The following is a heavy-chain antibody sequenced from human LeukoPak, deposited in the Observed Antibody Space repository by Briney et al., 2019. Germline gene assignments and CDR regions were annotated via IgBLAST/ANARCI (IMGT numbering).Heavy chain of an antibody. V-gene: IGHV3-23*01. Sequence: PGGSLRLSCAASGFTFSSYAMSWVRQAPGKGLEWVSAISGSGGSTYYADSVKGRFTFSRDNSKNTLFLQMNSLRAEDTAVYYCAKDQEVGATTIDYWGQGTLVTVSS. J-gene: IGHJ4*02. CDR1: GFTFSSYA. CDR3: AKDQEVGATTIDY. CDR2: ISGSGGST. D-gene: IGHD1-26*01.